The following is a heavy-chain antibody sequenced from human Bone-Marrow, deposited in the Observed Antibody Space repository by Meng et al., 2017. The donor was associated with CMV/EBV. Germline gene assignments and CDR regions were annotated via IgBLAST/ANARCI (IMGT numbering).Heavy chain of an antibody. Sequence: SVQVSCKASGGTFSSYTNSWVRQAPGQGLEWMGRIIPILGIANYAQKFQGRVTITADKTTITAYMELSSRGSEDAAVYYCATGPVGNWNYARWGQGTLVTVSS. CDR1: GGTFSSYT. D-gene: IGHD1-7*01. CDR3: ATGPVGNWNYAR. CDR2: IIPILGIA. J-gene: IGHJ1*01. V-gene: IGHV1-69*02.